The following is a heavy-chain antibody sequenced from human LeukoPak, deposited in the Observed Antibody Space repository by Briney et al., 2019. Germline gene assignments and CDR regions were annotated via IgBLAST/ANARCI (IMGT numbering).Heavy chain of an antibody. D-gene: IGHD4-17*01. CDR2: IYHSGST. V-gene: IGHV4-38-2*02. J-gene: IGHJ4*02. CDR3: ARGAYGDYGGGFDY. Sequence: RSETLSLTCTVSGYSIISGYYWGWIRQPPGKGLEWIGSIYHSGSTYYNPSLKSRVTISVDTSKNQFSLKLSSVTAADTAVYYCARGAYGDYGGGFDYWGQGTLVTVSS. CDR1: GYSIISGYY.